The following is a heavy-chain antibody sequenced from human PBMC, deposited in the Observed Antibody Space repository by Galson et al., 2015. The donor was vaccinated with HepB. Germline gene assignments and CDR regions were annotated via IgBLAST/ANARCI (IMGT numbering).Heavy chain of an antibody. Sequence: SLRLSCAASGFTFSGSAMHWVRQASGKGLEWVGRIRSKANSYATAYAASVKGRFTISRDDSKNTLYLQMNSLKTEDTAVYYCTTGDWGAFDIWGQGTMVTVSS. J-gene: IGHJ3*02. CDR2: IRSKANSYAT. CDR3: TTGDWGAFDI. CDR1: GFTFSGSA. D-gene: IGHD7-27*01. V-gene: IGHV3-73*01.